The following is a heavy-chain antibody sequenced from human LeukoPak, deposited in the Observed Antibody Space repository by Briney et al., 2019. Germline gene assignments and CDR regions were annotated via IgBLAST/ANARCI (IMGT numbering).Heavy chain of an antibody. CDR1: GFAFHNYP. J-gene: IGHJ4*02. D-gene: IGHD5-18*01. Sequence: PGGSLRLSCAASGFAFHNYPMHWVRQAPGKGLGWVAVISYDGSNKYYADSVKGRFTISRDISNLYLQMNSLRAEDTSVYYCAREQGLQLWDFWGQGTLVTVSS. CDR3: AREQGLQLWDF. V-gene: IGHV3-30-3*01. CDR2: ISYDGSNK.